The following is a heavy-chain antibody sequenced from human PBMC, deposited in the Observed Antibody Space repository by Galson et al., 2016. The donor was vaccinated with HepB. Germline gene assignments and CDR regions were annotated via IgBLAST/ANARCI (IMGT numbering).Heavy chain of an antibody. Sequence: SVKVSCKASGDSFSSYAITWVRQAPGQGLEWMGMIIPIIATTNYAQKFQGRVTIAADKSTSKAYLELRGLSSEDTAVYYCVRPTPGQYYGLADWGKGTKGRGTMATEESTSTVDWEGSGRSAEDTVVYYWVRPAPGRDYGMDVWGKGTTVTVSS. CDR3: VRPTPGQYYGLADWGKGTKGRGTMATEESTSTVDWEGSGRSAEDTVVYYWVRPAPGRDYGMDV. CDR1: GDSFSSYA. V-gene: IGHV1-69*04. D-gene: IGHD2/OR15-2a*01. CDR2: IIPIIATT. J-gene: IGHJ6*04.